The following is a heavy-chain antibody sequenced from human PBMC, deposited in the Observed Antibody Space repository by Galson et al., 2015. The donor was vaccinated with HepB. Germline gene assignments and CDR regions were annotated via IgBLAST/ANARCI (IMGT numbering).Heavy chain of an antibody. CDR1: GYTFTNYY. CDR2: INPHSGDT. V-gene: IGHV1-2*02. Sequence: SVKVSCKASGYTFTNYYIHWFRQAPGQGLEWMGWINPHSGDTNYAQKFQGRVTMTRDTSITTAYMELSRLRSDDTAVYYCARDLLERLPYYFDYWGQGTLVTVSS. J-gene: IGHJ4*02. D-gene: IGHD1-1*01. CDR3: ARDLLERLPYYFDY.